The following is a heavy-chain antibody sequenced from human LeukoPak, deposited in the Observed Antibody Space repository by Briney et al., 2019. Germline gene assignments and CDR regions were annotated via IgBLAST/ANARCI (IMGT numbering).Heavy chain of an antibody. CDR2: IKSKIDGGTT. CDR3: TTVKFGELSSHFDY. V-gene: IGHV3-15*01. CDR1: GFTFSNAW. J-gene: IGHJ4*02. Sequence: GGSLRLSCAVSGFTFSNAWMSWVRQAPGKGLEWVGRIKSKIDGGTTDYAAPVRGRFTISRDESKNTLYLQMSRLKAEDTAVYYCTTVKFGELSSHFDYWGQGTLVTVSS. D-gene: IGHD3-10*01.